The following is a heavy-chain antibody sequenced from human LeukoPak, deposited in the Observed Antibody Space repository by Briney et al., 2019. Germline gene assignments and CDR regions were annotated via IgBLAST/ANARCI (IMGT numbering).Heavy chain of an antibody. Sequence: PGASLQISCRGSGYSFNTYWIGWVRQLPGKGLEWMGIIYPGDSDTRYSPSFQGQVTMSADKSINTAYLQWSSLKASDTAMYYCARRQGCSSTSCPPDYWGQGTLVTVSS. CDR3: ARRQGCSSTSCPPDY. CDR1: GYSFNTYW. D-gene: IGHD2-2*01. J-gene: IGHJ4*02. CDR2: IYPGDSDT. V-gene: IGHV5-51*01.